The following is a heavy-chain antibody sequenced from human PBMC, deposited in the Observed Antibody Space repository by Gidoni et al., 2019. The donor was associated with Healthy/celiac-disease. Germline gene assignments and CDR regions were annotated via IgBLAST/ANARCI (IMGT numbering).Heavy chain of an antibody. CDR1: GGSISSSSYY. D-gene: IGHD5-18*01. Sequence: QLQLQESGPGLVKPSETLSLTCTVSGGSISSSSYYWGWTRQPPGKGLEWIGSIYCSGSTYYNPSLKSRVTISVDTSKNQFSLKLSSVTAADTAVYYCARRRIAMDSDYYYYYGMDVWGQGTTVTVSS. CDR2: IYCSGST. V-gene: IGHV4-39*01. CDR3: ARRRIAMDSDYYYYYGMDV. J-gene: IGHJ6*02.